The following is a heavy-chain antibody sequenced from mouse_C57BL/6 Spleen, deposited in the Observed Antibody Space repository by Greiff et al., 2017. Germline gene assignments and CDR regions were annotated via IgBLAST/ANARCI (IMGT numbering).Heavy chain of an antibody. CDR3: ARVGDGYYAAWCAY. D-gene: IGHD2-3*01. V-gene: IGHV14-3*01. CDR1: GFNIKNTY. J-gene: IGHJ3*01. CDR2: IEPANGNT. Sequence: VQLQQSVAELVRPGASVKLSCTASGFNIKNTYMHWVKQRPEQGLEWIGRIEPANGNTKYAPQFPGKATITADTSSNTAYLQLSRLTSEYTAIYYGARVGDGYYAAWCAYWGQGTLVTVSA.